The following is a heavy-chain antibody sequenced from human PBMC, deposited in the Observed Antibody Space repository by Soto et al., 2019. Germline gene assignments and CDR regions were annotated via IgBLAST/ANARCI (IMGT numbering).Heavy chain of an antibody. V-gene: IGHV4-59*12. D-gene: IGHD3-16*01. CDR2: IYYSGST. CDR3: ARKPDVATAKVGGGYVFDV. Sequence: SETLSLTCTVSGGSISSYYWSRIRHHPGKRLEWIGYIYYSGSTNYNPSLKSRVSISIDKSKDRFFLNLTSVTAADTAVYYCARKPDVATAKVGGGYVFDVWGQGTMVTV. J-gene: IGHJ3*01. CDR1: GGSISSYY.